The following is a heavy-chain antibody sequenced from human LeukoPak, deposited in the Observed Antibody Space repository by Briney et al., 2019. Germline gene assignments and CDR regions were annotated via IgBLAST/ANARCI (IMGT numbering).Heavy chain of an antibody. CDR2: INHSGST. V-gene: IGHV4-34*01. CDR1: GFTFSSYG. J-gene: IGHJ6*03. CDR3: ARIPGYYMDV. Sequence: GSLRLSCAASGFTFSSYGMHWIRQPPGKGLEWIGEINHSGSTNYNPSLKSRVTISVDTSKNQFSLKLSSVTAADTAVYYCARIPGYYMDVWGKGTTVTISS.